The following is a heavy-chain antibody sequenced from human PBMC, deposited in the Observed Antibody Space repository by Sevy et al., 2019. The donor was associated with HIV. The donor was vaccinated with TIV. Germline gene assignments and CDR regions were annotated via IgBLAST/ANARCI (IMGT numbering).Heavy chain of an antibody. D-gene: IGHD3-22*01. Sequence: GGSLRLSCAASGFTFSSYSMNWVRQAPGKGLEWVSYISSSSSTIYYADSVKGRFTISRDNAKNSLYLQMNSLRDEDTDVYYCAREYYYDSSGRYVHYFDYWGQGTLVTVSS. CDR3: AREYYYDSSGRYVHYFDY. J-gene: IGHJ4*02. V-gene: IGHV3-48*02. CDR1: GFTFSSYS. CDR2: ISSSSSTI.